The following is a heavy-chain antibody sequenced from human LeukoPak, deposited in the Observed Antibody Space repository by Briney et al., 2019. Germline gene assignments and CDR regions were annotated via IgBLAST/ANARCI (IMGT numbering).Heavy chain of an antibody. CDR2: INHGGST. J-gene: IGHJ3*01. CDR1: GGSFSGYY. V-gene: IGHV4-34*01. Sequence: SETLSLTCGVYGGSFSGYYWSWIRQSPGKGLEWIGEINHGGSTNYNPSLKSRDTISVGTSKSQFSLKLTSVTAADTAVYYCARLLPDLRYDTTGHYTRSFDVWGQGTLVTVSS. CDR3: ARLLPDLRYDTTGHYTRSFDV. D-gene: IGHD3-22*01.